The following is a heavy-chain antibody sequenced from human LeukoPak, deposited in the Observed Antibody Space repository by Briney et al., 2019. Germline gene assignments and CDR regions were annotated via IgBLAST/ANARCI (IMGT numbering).Heavy chain of an antibody. Sequence: GGSLRLSCAASGFSFSRYEMNWVRQTPGKGLEWVSSISSSSSYIYYADSVKGRFTISRDNAKNSLYLQMNSLRAEDAAVYYCARALADNRGYYLGFDYWGRGTLVTVSS. CDR3: ARALADNRGYYLGFDY. J-gene: IGHJ4*02. V-gene: IGHV3-21*01. D-gene: IGHD3-22*01. CDR2: ISSSSSYI. CDR1: GFSFSRYE.